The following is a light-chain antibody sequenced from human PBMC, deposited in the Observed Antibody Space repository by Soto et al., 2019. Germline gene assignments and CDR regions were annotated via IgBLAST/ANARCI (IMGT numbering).Light chain of an antibody. J-gene: IGKJ1*01. CDR3: QQYENYWT. CDR2: DAS. CDR1: QSISSW. V-gene: IGKV1-5*01. Sequence: DIQMTQSPSTLFATAGDRVTITCRASQSISSWLAWYQHKPGKAPKLLIYDASNLDSGVPSRFSGSGSGTEFSLTISNLQPDDFATYYCQQYENYWTFGQGTRVEIK.